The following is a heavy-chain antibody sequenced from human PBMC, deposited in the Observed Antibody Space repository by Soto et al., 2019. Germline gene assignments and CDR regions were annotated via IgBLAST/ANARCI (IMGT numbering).Heavy chain of an antibody. V-gene: IGHV3-30*18. CDR3: VKDTLGGMTPVFMPGPD. D-gene: IGHD2-2*01. CDR2: ISNDVRNI. J-gene: IGHJ4*02. CDR1: GLTFSTYG. Sequence: VQLVESGGGVVQPGRSLRLSCAASGLTFSTYGFHWVRQAPGKGLEWVAVISNDVRNIHYAEAVKGRFTIFRDNSKNTLYLQMNSLRPNDTAVYYCVKDTLGGMTPVFMPGPDWGQGTLVTVSS.